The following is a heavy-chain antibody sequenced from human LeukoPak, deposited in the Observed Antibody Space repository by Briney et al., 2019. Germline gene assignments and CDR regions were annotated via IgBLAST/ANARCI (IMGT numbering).Heavy chain of an antibody. J-gene: IGHJ4*02. CDR3: ASPYSGYDYNFDH. CDR1: GFTFSSYA. CDR2: ISSNGGST. V-gene: IGHV3-64D*06. D-gene: IGHD5-12*01. Sequence: GGSLTLSCSASGFTFSSYAMHWVRQAPGKGLEYVSSISSNGGSTYYADSVKGRFTFSRDNSKNTLFLQMSSLRTEDTAVYYCASPYSGYDYNFDHWGQGTLVTVSS.